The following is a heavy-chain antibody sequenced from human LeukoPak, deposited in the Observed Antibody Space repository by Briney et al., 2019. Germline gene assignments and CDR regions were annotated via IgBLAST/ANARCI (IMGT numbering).Heavy chain of an antibody. D-gene: IGHD6-13*01. J-gene: IGHJ5*02. V-gene: IGHV4-34*01. CDR1: GGSFSDYF. Sequence: SETLSLTCGVYGGSFSDYFWTWIRQPPGKGLEWIGEIERGGSTVYSPTLKSRVTMSLDTSKIQFSPRLTSVTAADTAVYFCARGGLAGSSWSWFDPWGQGTLVTVSS. CDR3: ARGGLAGSSWSWFDP. CDR2: IERGGST.